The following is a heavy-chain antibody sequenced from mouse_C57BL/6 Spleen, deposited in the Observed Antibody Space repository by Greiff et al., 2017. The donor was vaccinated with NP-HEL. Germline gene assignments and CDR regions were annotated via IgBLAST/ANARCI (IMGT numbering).Heavy chain of an antibody. CDR2: IYPGDGDT. D-gene: IGHD2-5*01. CDR1: GYAFSSYW. Sequence: LQESGAELVKPGASVKISCKASGYAFSSYWMNWVKQRPGKGLEWIGQIYPGDGDTNYNGKFKGKATLTADKSSSTAYMQLSSLTSEDSAVYFCARDYYSNTGGFAYWGQGTLVTVSA. J-gene: IGHJ3*01. CDR3: ARDYYSNTGGFAY. V-gene: IGHV1-80*01.